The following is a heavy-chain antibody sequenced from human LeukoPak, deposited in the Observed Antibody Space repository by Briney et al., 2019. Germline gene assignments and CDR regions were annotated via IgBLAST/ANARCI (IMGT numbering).Heavy chain of an antibody. CDR1: GFTFSSHW. J-gene: IGHJ4*02. Sequence: PGGSLRLSCAASGFTFSSHWMHWVRQAPGKGLGWVSGISTDGSRPRYADSVNGRFTISRDNAKNTLYLQMNSLRAEDTAVYFCVRDGQGSTPLDYWGQGTLVTVSS. CDR2: ISTDGSRP. D-gene: IGHD2-15*01. V-gene: IGHV3-74*01. CDR3: VRDGQGSTPLDY.